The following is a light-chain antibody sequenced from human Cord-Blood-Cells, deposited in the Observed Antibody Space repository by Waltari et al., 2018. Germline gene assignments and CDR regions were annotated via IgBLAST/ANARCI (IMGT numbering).Light chain of an antibody. V-gene: IGKV1-5*03. CDR3: QQYNSYSWT. J-gene: IGKJ1*01. CDR1: QSISSW. CDR2: KAS. Sequence: DIQMTQSPSTLSASVGDRVTITCRASQSISSWLAWYQQKPGKAPKLLIYKASSLESVVPARFSGSGSGTEFTLTISSLQPDDFATYYCQQYNSYSWTFGQGTKVES.